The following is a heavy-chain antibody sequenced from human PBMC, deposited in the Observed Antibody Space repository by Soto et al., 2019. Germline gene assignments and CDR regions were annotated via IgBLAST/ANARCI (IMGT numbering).Heavy chain of an antibody. J-gene: IGHJ4*02. CDR3: ARGGYVVVVTAALDY. Sequence: QLVQSGAEVKKPGASVKVSCKASGDTFTDYYIHWVRQAPGQGLEWMGTVNPSGGHTTYAQHFLGRMTMTRDTSTSTLDMELTSLTSEDTAVYYCARGGYVVVVTAALDYWGQGTLVTVSS. CDR1: GDTFTDYY. CDR2: VNPSGGHT. V-gene: IGHV1-46*01. D-gene: IGHD2-21*02.